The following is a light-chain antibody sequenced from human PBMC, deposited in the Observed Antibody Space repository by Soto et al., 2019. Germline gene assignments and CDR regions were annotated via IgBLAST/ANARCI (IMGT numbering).Light chain of an antibody. V-gene: IGLV1-40*01. CDR3: QSYDSSLSGVV. CDR2: DNS. CDR1: SSNIGADYD. J-gene: IGLJ2*01. Sequence: QPVLTQPPSVSGAPGQRVTISCTGSSSNIGADYDVHWYQQLPGTAPKLLIYDNSNRPSGVPDRISGSKSGTAASLAITGLQAEDEADYYCQSYDSSLSGVVFGGGTQLTVL.